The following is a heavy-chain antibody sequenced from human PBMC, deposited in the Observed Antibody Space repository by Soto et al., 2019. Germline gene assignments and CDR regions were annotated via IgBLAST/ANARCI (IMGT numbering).Heavy chain of an antibody. CDR2: ISYDGSNK. V-gene: IGHV3-30-3*01. CDR1: GFTFSSYA. CDR3: ARDARKSGSYRPSYYYYGMDV. Sequence: QVQLVESGGGVVQPGRSLRLSCAASGFTFSSYAMHWVRQAPGKGLEWVAVISYDGSNKYYADSVKGRFTISRDNSKNTLYLQMNSLRAEDTAVYYCARDARKSGSYRPSYYYYGMDVWGQGTTVTVSS. D-gene: IGHD1-26*01. J-gene: IGHJ6*02.